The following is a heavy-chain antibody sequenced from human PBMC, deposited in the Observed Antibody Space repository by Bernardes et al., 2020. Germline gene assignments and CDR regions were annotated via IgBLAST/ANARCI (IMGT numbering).Heavy chain of an antibody. CDR1: GYTFTSYA. CDR3: ASSTLSDLWFGEPPDY. J-gene: IGHJ4*02. Sequence: ASVKVSCKASGYTFTSYAMNWVRQAPGQGLEWMGWINTNTGNPTYAQGFTGRFVFSLDTSVSTAYLQISSLKAEDTAVYYCASSTLSDLWFGEPPDYWGQGTLVTVSS. D-gene: IGHD3-10*01. V-gene: IGHV7-4-1*02. CDR2: INTNTGNP.